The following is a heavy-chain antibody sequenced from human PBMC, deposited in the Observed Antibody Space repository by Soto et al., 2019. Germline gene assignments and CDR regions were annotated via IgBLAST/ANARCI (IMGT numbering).Heavy chain of an antibody. V-gene: IGHV3-21*01. CDR3: ARGGFGDRLYYGMDV. J-gene: IGHJ6*02. Sequence: EVQLVESGGGLVKPGGSLRLSCAASGFTFSSYSINWVRQAPGKGLEWVSSISSSSSYIYYTDSVKGRFTISRDNAKNSLYLQMNSLRVEETAVYYCARGGFGDRLYYGMDVWGQGTKVTVSS. CDR2: ISSSSSYI. CDR1: GFTFSSYS. D-gene: IGHD2-21*02.